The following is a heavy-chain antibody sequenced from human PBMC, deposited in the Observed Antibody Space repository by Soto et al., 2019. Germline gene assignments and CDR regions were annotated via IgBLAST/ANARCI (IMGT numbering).Heavy chain of an antibody. CDR2: ISGSGGST. D-gene: IGHD1-26*01. V-gene: IGHV3-23*01. J-gene: IGHJ4*02. CDR1: GFTFDDYA. Sequence: PGGSLRLSCAASGFTFDDYAMHWGRQAPGKGLEGVSGISGSGGSTYYADSVKGRFTISRDNSKNTLYLQMNSLRVEDTAVYYCAKKLGPSGSYGLDYWGQGTLVTVSS. CDR3: AKKLGPSGSYGLDY.